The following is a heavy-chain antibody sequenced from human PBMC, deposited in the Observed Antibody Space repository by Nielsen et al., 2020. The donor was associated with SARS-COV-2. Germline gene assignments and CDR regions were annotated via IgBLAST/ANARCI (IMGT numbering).Heavy chain of an antibody. Sequence: GESLKISCAASGFTFSSYAMSWVRQAPGKGLEWVSAISGSGGSTYYADSVKGRFTISRDNAKNSLYLQMNSLRAEDTAVYYCVRYSYGMAPWGQGTLVTVSS. CDR2: ISGSGGST. D-gene: IGHD5-18*01. CDR3: VRYSYGMAP. V-gene: IGHV3-23*01. CDR1: GFTFSSYA. J-gene: IGHJ5*02.